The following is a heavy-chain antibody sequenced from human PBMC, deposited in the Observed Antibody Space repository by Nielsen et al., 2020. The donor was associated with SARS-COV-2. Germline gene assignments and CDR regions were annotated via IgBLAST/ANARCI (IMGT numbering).Heavy chain of an antibody. CDR2: INPRGGRP. D-gene: IGHD2-15*01. V-gene: IGHV1-46*02. J-gene: IGHJ6*02. CDR3: ATGRSDCVGGSCYSSVGFYYYNGMDV. Sequence: ASVKVSCKASGFTFNRYYMHWVRQAPGQGLEWMGVINPRGGRPSYTQKFRDRVTMTRDTSTSTVYMEVSSLRSEDSAVYYCATGRSDCVGGSCYSSVGFYYYNGMDVWGQGTTVTVSS. CDR1: GFTFNRYY.